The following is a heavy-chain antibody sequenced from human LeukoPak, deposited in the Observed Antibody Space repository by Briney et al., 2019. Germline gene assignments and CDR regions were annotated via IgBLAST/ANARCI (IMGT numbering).Heavy chain of an antibody. CDR2: ISGSGGDT. CDR1: GFTFSSSA. V-gene: IGHV3-23*01. D-gene: IGHD5-18*01. CDR3: AKGDSGMVRRYYFDY. Sequence: GGSLRLSCAAPGFTFSSSAMSWVRQAPGKGLEWVSHISGSGGDTYYADSGKVRLTISRDISKNTLYLQMNSLSPEDTAVYYCAKGDSGMVRRYYFDYWGQGTLVTVSS. J-gene: IGHJ4*02.